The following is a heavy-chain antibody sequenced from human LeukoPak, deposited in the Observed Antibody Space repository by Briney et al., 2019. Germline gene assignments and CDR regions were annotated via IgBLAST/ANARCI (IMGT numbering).Heavy chain of an antibody. CDR2: ISYTGNT. CDR1: GGSISSTNYY. D-gene: IGHD6-13*01. V-gene: IGHV4-39*07. CDR3: ARVSSSWYYFDY. Sequence: PSETLSLTCTVSGGSISSTNYYWGWIRQPPGKGLEWIGSISYTGNTYYNPSLKSRVTIAVDTSKNQFSLKVTSVTAADTAVYYCARVSSSWYYFDYWGQGTLVTVSS. J-gene: IGHJ4*02.